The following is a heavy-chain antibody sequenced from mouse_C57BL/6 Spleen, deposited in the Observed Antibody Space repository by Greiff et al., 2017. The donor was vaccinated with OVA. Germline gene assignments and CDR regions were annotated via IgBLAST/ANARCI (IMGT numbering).Heavy chain of an antibody. V-gene: IGHV14-1*01. CDR2: IDPEDGDT. D-gene: IGHD3-2*02. CDR3: TTGQLRLYAMDD. CDR1: GFTIKDYY. Sequence: VQLQQSGAELVRPGASVKLSCTASGFTIKDYYMHWVKQRPEQGLEWIGRIDPEDGDTEYAPKFQGKATMTADTSSNTAYLQLSSLTSEDTAVYYCTTGQLRLYAMDDWGQGTSVTVSS. J-gene: IGHJ4*01.